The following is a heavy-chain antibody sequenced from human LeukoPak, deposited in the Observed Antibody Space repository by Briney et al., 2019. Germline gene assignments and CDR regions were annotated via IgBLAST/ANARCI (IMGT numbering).Heavy chain of an antibody. CDR1: GFTFSGSA. CDR2: ISGSGGST. V-gene: IGHV3-23*01. CDR3: ARAHLSSGWWLCDY. D-gene: IGHD6-19*01. Sequence: PGGSLRLSCAASGFTFSGSAMSWVRQAPGKGLEWVSSISGSGGSTYYADSVKGRFTISRDNSKNTQYLQMNSLRAEDTAVYYCARAHLSSGWWLCDYWGQGTLVTVSS. J-gene: IGHJ4*02.